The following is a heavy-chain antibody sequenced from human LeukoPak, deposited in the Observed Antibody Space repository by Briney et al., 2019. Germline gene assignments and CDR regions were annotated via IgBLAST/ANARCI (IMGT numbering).Heavy chain of an antibody. D-gene: IGHD6-13*01. CDR1: GFTVSSNY. V-gene: IGHV3-53*01. Sequence: PGGSLRLSRAASGFTVSSNYMTWVRQAQGKGLEWVSVIYGGGSTYYADSVKGRFTISRDNSKNTLHLQMNSLRAEDTAVYYCARGQQLVGDYWGQGTLVTVSS. J-gene: IGHJ4*02. CDR2: IYGGGST. CDR3: ARGQQLVGDY.